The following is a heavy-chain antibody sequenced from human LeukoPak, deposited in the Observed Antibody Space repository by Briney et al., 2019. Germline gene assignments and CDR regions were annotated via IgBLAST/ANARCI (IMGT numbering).Heavy chain of an antibody. CDR1: GGSISSSNYY. D-gene: IGHD2-15*01. Sequence: PSETLSLTCTVSGGSISSSNYYWGWIRQPPGKGLEWIGSIYYSGSTYYNPSLKSRVTISVDTSKNQFSLKLSSVTAADTAVYYCARGQVVAATPGGDWFDPWGQGTLVTVSS. CDR2: IYYSGST. V-gene: IGHV4-39*07. J-gene: IGHJ5*02. CDR3: ARGQVVAATPGGDWFDP.